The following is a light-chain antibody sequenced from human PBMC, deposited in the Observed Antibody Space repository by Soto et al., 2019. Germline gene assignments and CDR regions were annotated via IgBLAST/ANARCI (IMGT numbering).Light chain of an antibody. CDR2: AVS. CDR1: SSDVVAYNY. CDR3: CSFTTSSSYL. Sequence: QSALTQPASVSASPGQSITISCTATSSDVVAYNYVSWYQQHPGKAPKLMIYAVSNRPSGVSDRFSGSKSGNTASLTISGLQAEDEADYYCCSFTTSSSYLFGTGTKVTVL. J-gene: IGLJ1*01. V-gene: IGLV2-14*01.